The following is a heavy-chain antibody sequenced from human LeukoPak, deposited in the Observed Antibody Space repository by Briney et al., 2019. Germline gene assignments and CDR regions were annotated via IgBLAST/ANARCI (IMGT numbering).Heavy chain of an antibody. Sequence: SGGSLRLSCAASGFTFSSYAMSWVRQAPGEGLEWVSAISGSGGSTYYADSVKGRFTISRDNSKNTLYLQMNSLRAEDTAVYYCASELAVAGNFDYWGQGTLVTVSS. CDR1: GFTFSSYA. J-gene: IGHJ4*02. CDR2: ISGSGGST. D-gene: IGHD6-19*01. CDR3: ASELAVAGNFDY. V-gene: IGHV3-23*01.